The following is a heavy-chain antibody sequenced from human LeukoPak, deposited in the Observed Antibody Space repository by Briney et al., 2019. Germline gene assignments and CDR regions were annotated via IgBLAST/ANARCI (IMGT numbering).Heavy chain of an antibody. V-gene: IGHV4-39*02. Sequence: PSETLSLTCNVSGGSISSSPYYWAWVRQPPGKGLEWIGSIFDTGSTYYNPSLRSRVTISADMSKNHFSLRMTSVTAADTAVYYCATWGSWGQGTLVTVSS. CDR2: IFDTGST. D-gene: IGHD7-27*01. CDR3: ATWGS. J-gene: IGHJ5*02. CDR1: GGSISSSPYY.